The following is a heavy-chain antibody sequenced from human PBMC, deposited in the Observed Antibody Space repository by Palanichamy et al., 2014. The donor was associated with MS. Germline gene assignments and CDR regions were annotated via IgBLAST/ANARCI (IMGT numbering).Heavy chain of an antibody. CDR2: IYVGDSDT. J-gene: IGHJ4*02. CDR1: GYSFTSYW. V-gene: IGHV5-51*03. D-gene: IGHD3-10*01. Sequence: EVQLVQSGAEVKKPGESLKISCKGSGYSFTSYWIGWVRQMPGKGLEWMGIIYVGDSDTRYSPSFQGQVTISADKSTSTAYLQWSSLKASDTAMYYCARRYYYGSGSYSFDYWGQGTLVTVSS. CDR3: ARRYYYGSGSYSFDY.